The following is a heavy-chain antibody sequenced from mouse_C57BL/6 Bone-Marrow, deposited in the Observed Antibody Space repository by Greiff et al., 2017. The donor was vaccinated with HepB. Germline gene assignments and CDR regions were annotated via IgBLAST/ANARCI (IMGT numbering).Heavy chain of an antibody. CDR2: ISSGGSYT. CDR3: ARPDGYCWYFDV. D-gene: IGHD2-3*01. J-gene: IGHJ1*03. CDR1: GFTFSSYS. Sequence: EVKLVESGGDLVKPGGSLKLSCAASGFTFSSYSMSWVRQTPDKRLEWVATISSGGSYTYYPDSVKGRFTISRDNAKNTLYLQMSSLKSEDTAMYYCARPDGYCWYFDVWGTGTTVTVSS. V-gene: IGHV5-6*01.